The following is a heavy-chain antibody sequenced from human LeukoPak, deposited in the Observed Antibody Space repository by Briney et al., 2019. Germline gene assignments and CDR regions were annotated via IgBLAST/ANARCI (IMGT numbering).Heavy chain of an antibody. CDR2: ISAYNGNT. V-gene: IGHV1-18*01. D-gene: IGHD1-26*01. CDR3: LTSGSYRRAFDI. Sequence: ASVEVSCKASGYTFTSYGISWVRQAPGQGLEWMGWISAYNGNTNYAQKLQGRVTMTTDTSTSTAYMELRSLRSDDTAVYYCLTSGSYRRAFDIWGQGTMVTVSS. J-gene: IGHJ3*02. CDR1: GYTFTSYG.